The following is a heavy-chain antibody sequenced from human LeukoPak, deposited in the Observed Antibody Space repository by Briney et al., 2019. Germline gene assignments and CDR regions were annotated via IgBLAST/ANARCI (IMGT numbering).Heavy chain of an antibody. Sequence: ASVKVSCKTSGYTFTGYYMHWVRQAPGQGLEWMGWINPNSGGTNYAQKFQGRVTMTRDQSISTAYMELSSLRTDDPAVCSCARGGSVARGADYAFDIWGQGTMVTVPS. CDR3: ARGGSVARGADYAFDI. J-gene: IGHJ3*02. D-gene: IGHD5-12*01. CDR2: INPNSGGT. V-gene: IGHV1-2*02. CDR1: GYTFTGYY.